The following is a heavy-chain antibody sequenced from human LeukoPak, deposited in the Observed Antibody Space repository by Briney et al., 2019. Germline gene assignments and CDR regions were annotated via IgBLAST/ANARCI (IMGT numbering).Heavy chain of an antibody. D-gene: IGHD5-18*01. CDR3: ARRVGYSYGGIDY. Sequence: SETLSLTCTVSGGSISSYYWSWIRQPPGKGLEWIGYIYYSGSTNYNPSLKSRVTISVDTSKNRFSLKLSSVTAADTAVYYCARRVGYSYGGIDYWGQGTLVTVSS. CDR2: IYYSGST. V-gene: IGHV4-59*01. CDR1: GGSISSYY. J-gene: IGHJ4*02.